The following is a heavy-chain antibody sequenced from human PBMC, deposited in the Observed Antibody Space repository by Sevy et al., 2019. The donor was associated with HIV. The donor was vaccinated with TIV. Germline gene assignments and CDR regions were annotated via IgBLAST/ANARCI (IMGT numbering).Heavy chain of an antibody. CDR3: ATGGYYKYNWLGS. CDR1: GFTFSSNW. J-gene: IGHJ5*01. CDR2: IKQDGSEK. D-gene: IGHD3-9*01. V-gene: IGHV3-7*01. Sequence: GGSLRLSCAASGFTFSSNWMNWVRQAPGKGLEWVVNIKQDGSEKYYVDSVEGRFTISRDNAKNSLYLELNSLRAEDTAVYYCATGGYYKYNWLGSWGQGTLVTVSS.